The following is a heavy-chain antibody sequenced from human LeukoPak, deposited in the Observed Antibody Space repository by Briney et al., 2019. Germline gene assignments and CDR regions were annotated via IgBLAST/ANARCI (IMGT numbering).Heavy chain of an antibody. J-gene: IGHJ4*02. CDR2: INPSGGST. V-gene: IGHV1-46*01. D-gene: IGHD6-6*01. CDR3: ARVSQAYSSSPHFDY. CDR1: GYTFTSYY. Sequence: ASVKVSCEASGYTFTSYYMHWVRQAPGQGLEWMGIINPSGGSTSYAQKFQGRVTMTRDTSTSTVYMELSSLRSEDTAVYYCARVSQAYSSSPHFDYWGQGTLVTVSS.